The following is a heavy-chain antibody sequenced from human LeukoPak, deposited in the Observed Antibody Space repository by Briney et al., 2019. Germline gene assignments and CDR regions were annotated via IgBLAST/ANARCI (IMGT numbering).Heavy chain of an antibody. Sequence: GGSLRLSCAASGFTVSSNYMSWVRQAPGKGLEWVSVIYSGGSTYYADSVKGRFTISRDNSKNTLYLQMNSLRVEDTAVYYCARSASRGSIVAIDYWGQGTLVTVSS. CDR2: IYSGGST. J-gene: IGHJ4*02. V-gene: IGHV3-66*01. D-gene: IGHD5-12*01. CDR1: GFTVSSNY. CDR3: ARSASRGSIVAIDY.